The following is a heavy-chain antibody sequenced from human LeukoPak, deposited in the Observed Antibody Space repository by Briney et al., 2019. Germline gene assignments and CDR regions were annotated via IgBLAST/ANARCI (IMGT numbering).Heavy chain of an antibody. J-gene: IGHJ5*02. CDR1: GGSLSTYY. CDR2: IYDSGST. D-gene: IGHD1-26*01. Sequence: SGTLSLTCTVSGGSLSTYYWSWIRQPPGKGLEWIGHIYDSGSTNNNSSLKSGVTISVTTSKHYFSMMLRSVTAANTAVYYAARHRSSGSYWTAGGGCLDPWGKGTLVTVSS. CDR3: ARHRSSGSYWTAGGGCLDP. V-gene: IGHV4-59*08.